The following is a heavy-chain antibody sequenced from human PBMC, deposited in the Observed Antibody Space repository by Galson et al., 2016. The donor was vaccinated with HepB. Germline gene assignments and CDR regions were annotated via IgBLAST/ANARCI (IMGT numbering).Heavy chain of an antibody. CDR3: VRGDYYDILTDYYDS. V-gene: IGHV4-39*01. J-gene: IGHJ4*02. Sequence: SETLSLTCTVSGGSLSSSSDYWGWIRQPPGKGLEWIANLHYSGSTYYNPSLQSRVTISADTSKNKFSLKVNSVTAADKAMYYCVRGDYYDILTDYYDSWGQGRLVTVSS. CDR1: GGSLSSSSDY. CDR2: LHYSGST. D-gene: IGHD3-9*01.